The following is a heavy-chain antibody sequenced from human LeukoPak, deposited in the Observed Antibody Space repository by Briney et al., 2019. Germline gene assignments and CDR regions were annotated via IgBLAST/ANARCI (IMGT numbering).Heavy chain of an antibody. CDR2: IYYSGST. Sequence: PSETLSLTCTVSGGSISSYYWSWIRQPPGKGLGWFGYIYYSGSTNYNPSLKSRVTISVDTSKNQFSLKLSSVTAADTAVYYCARVTTWPYYYYYMDVWGKGTTVTVSS. D-gene: IGHD1-1*01. J-gene: IGHJ6*03. CDR1: GGSISSYY. V-gene: IGHV4-59*01. CDR3: ARVTTWPYYYYYMDV.